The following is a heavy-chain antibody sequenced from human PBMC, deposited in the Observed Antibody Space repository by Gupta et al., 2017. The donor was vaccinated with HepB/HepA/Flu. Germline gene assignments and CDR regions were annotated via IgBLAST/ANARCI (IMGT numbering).Heavy chain of an antibody. D-gene: IGHD5-18*01. V-gene: IGHV4-31*03. CDR1: GGSISSGVYY. Sequence: QVQLQESGPGLVKPSQTLSLTCTVSGGSISSGVYYWSWIRQHPGKGLEWIGYIYYSGSTYYNPSLKSRVTISVDTSKNQFSLKLSSVTAADTAVYYCARTWIQLWLGDAFDIWGQGTMVTVSS. CDR3: ARTWIQLWLGDAFDI. J-gene: IGHJ3*02. CDR2: IYYSGST.